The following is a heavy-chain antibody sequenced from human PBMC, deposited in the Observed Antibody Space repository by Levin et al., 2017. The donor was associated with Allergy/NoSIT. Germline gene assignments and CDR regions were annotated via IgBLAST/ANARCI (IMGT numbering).Heavy chain of an antibody. V-gene: IGHV4-34*01. J-gene: IGHJ3*01. Sequence: TSETLSLTCAVSGGSFGGYYWSWLRQPPGKGPEWIGEISHRGITTYNPSLKSRVSISVDTYRNQFSLNVNSVTAADTAVYYCAVFSLRYGTFDVWGQGTMVTVSS. CDR3: AVFSLRYGTFDV. D-gene: IGHD4-17*01. CDR2: ISHRGIT. CDR1: GGSFGGYY.